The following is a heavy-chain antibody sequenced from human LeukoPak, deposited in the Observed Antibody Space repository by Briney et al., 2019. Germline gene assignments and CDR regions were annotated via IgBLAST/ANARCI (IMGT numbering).Heavy chain of an antibody. CDR1: GYTFTGYY. Sequence: ASVKVSCKASGYTFTGYYTHWVRQAPGQGLEWMGWINPNSGGTHYAQKFQGRVTMTRDTSISTAYMELSRLRSDDTAVYYCARGWSGSYYSHYYYYMDVWGKGTTVTVSS. CDR2: INPNSGGT. J-gene: IGHJ6*03. CDR3: ARGWSGSYYSHYYYYMDV. V-gene: IGHV1-2*02. D-gene: IGHD1-26*01.